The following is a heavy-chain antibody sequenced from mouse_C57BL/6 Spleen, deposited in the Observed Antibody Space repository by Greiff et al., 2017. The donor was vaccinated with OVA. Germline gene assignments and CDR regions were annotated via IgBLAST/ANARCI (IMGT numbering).Heavy chain of an antibody. CDR1: GYTFTDYY. Sequence: EVQLVESGPVLVKPGASVKMSCKASGYTFTDYYMNWVKQSHGKSLEWIGVINPYNGGTSYNQKFKGKATLTVDKSSSTAYMELNSLTSEDSAVYYCAITTVVDYYAMDYWGQGTSVTVSS. V-gene: IGHV1-19*01. CDR2: INPYNGGT. D-gene: IGHD1-1*01. J-gene: IGHJ4*01. CDR3: AITTVVDYYAMDY.